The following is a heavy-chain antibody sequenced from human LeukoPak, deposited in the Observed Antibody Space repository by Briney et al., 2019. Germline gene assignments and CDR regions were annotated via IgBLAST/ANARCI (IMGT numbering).Heavy chain of an antibody. Sequence: AGSLRLSCAASGFTFSSYVIHWVRQAPGKGLEWVAGIWYDGSNYYYADSVKGRFTISRDNSKNTLYLQMNSLRAEDTGVYYCARDGRALLRDFDYWGQGTLVTVSS. CDR3: ARDGRALLRDFDY. CDR1: GFTFSSYV. CDR2: IWYDGSNY. V-gene: IGHV3-33*08. D-gene: IGHD1-26*01. J-gene: IGHJ4*02.